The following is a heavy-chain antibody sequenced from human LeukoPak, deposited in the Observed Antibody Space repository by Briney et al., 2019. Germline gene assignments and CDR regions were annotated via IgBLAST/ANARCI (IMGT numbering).Heavy chain of an antibody. Sequence: ASVKVSCKASGYTFTGYYMHWVRQAPGQGLEWMGWINPNSGGTNYAQKFQGRVTMTRDTSISTAYMELSRLRSDDTAVYYCARGSLVSGGAFDIWGQGTMVTVSS. CDR3: ARGSLVSGGAFDI. V-gene: IGHV1-2*02. D-gene: IGHD3-10*01. J-gene: IGHJ3*02. CDR2: INPNSGGT. CDR1: GYTFTGYY.